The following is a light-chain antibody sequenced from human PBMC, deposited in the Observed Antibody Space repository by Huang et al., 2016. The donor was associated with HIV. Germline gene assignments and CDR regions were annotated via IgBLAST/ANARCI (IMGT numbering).Light chain of an antibody. CDR3: QQYYRLPQT. J-gene: IGKJ1*01. CDR1: QSVLYRSNSKNH. V-gene: IGKV4-1*01. Sequence: DIVMTQSPDSLTVSLGERATIKGRSSQSVLYRSNSKNHLDWFQQKPGRAPRLLIYWATERETGVPDRVSGSGSGTDFTLTIDRLDAEDAAIYYCQQYYRLPQTFGQGTRVEIK. CDR2: WAT.